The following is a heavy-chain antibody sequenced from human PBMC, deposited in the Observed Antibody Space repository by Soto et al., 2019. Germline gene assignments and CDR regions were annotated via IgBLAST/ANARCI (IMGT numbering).Heavy chain of an antibody. CDR2: INAGNGNT. D-gene: IGHD3-3*01. Sequence: QVPLVQSGAEVKKPGASVKVSCKASGYTFTSYAMHWVRQAPGQRLEWMGWINAGNGNTKYSQKFQGRVTIPRDTSASTAYMELSSLRSEDTAVYYCARGIILYYDFWSGSYGWFDPWGQGTLVTVSS. J-gene: IGHJ5*02. CDR3: ARGIILYYDFWSGSYGWFDP. V-gene: IGHV1-3*01. CDR1: GYTFTSYA.